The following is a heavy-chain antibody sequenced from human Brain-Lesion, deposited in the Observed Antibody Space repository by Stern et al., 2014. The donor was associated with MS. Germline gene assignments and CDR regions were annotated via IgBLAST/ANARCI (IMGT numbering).Heavy chain of an antibody. D-gene: IGHD2-15*01. J-gene: IGHJ5*02. CDR1: GGSVSSTSYA. CDR3: AGEEDIRYCSGGSCTGNWFDP. CDR2: IYYSGNT. Sequence: QVQLQESGPGLVKPSETLSLTCTVAGGSVSSTSYAWAWIRQPPGKGLEWIGTIYYSGNTYYRPSLKSRLTISLATSKNQLPPPLVSVTAADTAVYYCAGEEDIRYCSGGSCTGNWFDPWGQGTLVTVSS. V-gene: IGHV4-39*01.